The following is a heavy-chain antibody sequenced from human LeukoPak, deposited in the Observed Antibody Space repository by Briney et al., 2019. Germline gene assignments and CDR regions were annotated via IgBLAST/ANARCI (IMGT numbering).Heavy chain of an antibody. CDR1: GFTFSSYA. J-gene: IGHJ4*02. CDR3: AKDQVQWELQSFDY. Sequence: GGSLRLSCAASGFTFSSYAMGWVRQAPGKGLEWVSAISGSGGSTYYADSVKGRFTISRDNSKNTLYLQMNSLRAEDTAVYYCAKDQVQWELQSFDYWGQGTLVTVSS. V-gene: IGHV3-23*01. D-gene: IGHD1-26*01. CDR2: ISGSGGST.